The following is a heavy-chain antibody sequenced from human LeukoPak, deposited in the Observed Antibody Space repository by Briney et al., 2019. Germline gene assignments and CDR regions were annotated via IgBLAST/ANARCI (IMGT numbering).Heavy chain of an antibody. Sequence: ASVKLSCKASGYTFTGYYMHWVRHAPGQGLEWMGWINITMGGTNYAQPSQGRVTMTRDTSISTDYLELSRLRSADTAVYYCPRDQTLNYCSSTSCYSSNDYYGMDVWGQGTTVTVSS. CDR3: PRDQTLNYCSSTSCYSSNDYYGMDV. CDR1: GYTFTGYY. J-gene: IGHJ6*02. CDR2: INITMGGT. D-gene: IGHD2-2*02. V-gene: IGHV1-2*02.